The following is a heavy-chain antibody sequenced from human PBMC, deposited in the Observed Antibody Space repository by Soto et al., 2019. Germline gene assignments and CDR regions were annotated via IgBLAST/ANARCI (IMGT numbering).Heavy chain of an antibody. CDR3: ARSGWYGGAFDI. D-gene: IGHD6-19*01. Sequence: HPGGSLRLSCAASGFTFSSYGMHWVRQAPGKGLEWVAVISYDGSNKYYAVSVKGRFTISRDNSKNTLYLQMNSLRAEDTAVYYCARSGWYGGAFDIWGQGTMVTVSS. V-gene: IGHV3-30*03. CDR2: ISYDGSNK. J-gene: IGHJ3*02. CDR1: GFTFSSYG.